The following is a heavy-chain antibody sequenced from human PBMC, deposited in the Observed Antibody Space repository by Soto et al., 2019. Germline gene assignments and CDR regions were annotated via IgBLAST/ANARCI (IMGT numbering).Heavy chain of an antibody. V-gene: IGHV3-23*01. Sequence: GGSVRLSCASSGFAFISHPMSWVRQAPEKGLEWVAGISDGGDLTYNADSVRGRFTISRDNSRNTLYLQMNSLRAEDTAVYYCARRVIGSSRAFDIWGQGTMVTVSS. CDR3: ARRVIGSSRAFDI. CDR1: GFAFISHP. D-gene: IGHD3-10*01. CDR2: ISDGGDLT. J-gene: IGHJ3*02.